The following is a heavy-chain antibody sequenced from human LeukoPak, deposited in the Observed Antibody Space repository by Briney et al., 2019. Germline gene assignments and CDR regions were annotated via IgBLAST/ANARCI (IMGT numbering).Heavy chain of an antibody. V-gene: IGHV3-30-3*01. J-gene: IGHJ4*02. CDR2: ISYDGSNK. D-gene: IGHD7-27*01. CDR3: ANWGELDY. CDR1: GFTFSSYA. Sequence: PGGSLRLSCAASGFTFSSYAMHWVRQAPGKGLEWVAVISYDGSNKYYADSVKGRFTISRDNSKNTLYLQMNSLRAEDTAVYYCANWGELDYWGQGTLVTVSS.